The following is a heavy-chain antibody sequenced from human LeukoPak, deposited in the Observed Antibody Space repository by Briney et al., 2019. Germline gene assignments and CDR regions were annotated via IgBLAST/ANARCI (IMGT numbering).Heavy chain of an antibody. CDR2: ISSSGSTI. CDR1: GFTFSSYE. J-gene: IGHJ4*02. Sequence: PGGSLRLSCAASGFTFSSYEMNWVRQAPGKGLEWVSYISSSGSTIYYADSVKGRFTISRDNAKNSLYLQMNSLRAEDTAVYYCARASRRGYSYGLVDWGQGTLVTVSS. V-gene: IGHV3-48*03. D-gene: IGHD5-18*01. CDR3: ARASRRGYSYGLVD.